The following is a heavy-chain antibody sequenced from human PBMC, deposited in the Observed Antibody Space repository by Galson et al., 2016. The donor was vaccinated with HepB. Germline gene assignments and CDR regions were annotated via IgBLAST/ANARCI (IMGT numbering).Heavy chain of an antibody. V-gene: IGHV3-30-3*01. CDR2: ISYNGINK. CDR3: ARQGDGEGVGLDY. Sequence: SLRLSCAASGFTFNTYAMHWVRQAPGRGLEWVAFISYNGINKYYADSVKGRFTISRDNSKNTLYLQMNSLRAEDTAVYYCARQGDGEGVGLDYWGQGTLVTVSS. J-gene: IGHJ4*02. D-gene: IGHD3-10*01. CDR1: GFTFNTYA.